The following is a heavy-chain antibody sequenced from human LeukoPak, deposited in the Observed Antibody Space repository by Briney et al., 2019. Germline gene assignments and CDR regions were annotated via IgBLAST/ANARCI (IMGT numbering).Heavy chain of an antibody. V-gene: IGHV3-7*01. Sequence: GGSLRLSCAASGFTFSSYWMSWVRQAPGKGLEWVANIKQDGSEKYYVDSVKGRFTISRDNAKNSLYLQMNSPRAEDTAVYYCARLQRDYDFWSGYYTWGFDYWGQGTLVTVSS. CDR1: GFTFSSYW. J-gene: IGHJ4*02. CDR3: ARLQRDYDFWSGYYTWGFDY. D-gene: IGHD3-3*01. CDR2: IKQDGSEK.